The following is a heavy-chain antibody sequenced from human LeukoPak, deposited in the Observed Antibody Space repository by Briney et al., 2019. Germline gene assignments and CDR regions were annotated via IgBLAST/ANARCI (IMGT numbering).Heavy chain of an antibody. Sequence: PSETLSLTCTGSGGSISSYYWSWIRQRAGKGLEWIGRIYTSGSTNYNPSLKSRVTMSVDTSKNQFSLKLSSVTAADTAVYSCAKGPTGEYYGMDVWGQGTTVTVSS. D-gene: IGHD1-1*01. CDR2: IYTSGST. CDR3: AKGPTGEYYGMDV. J-gene: IGHJ6*02. CDR1: GGSISSYY. V-gene: IGHV4-4*07.